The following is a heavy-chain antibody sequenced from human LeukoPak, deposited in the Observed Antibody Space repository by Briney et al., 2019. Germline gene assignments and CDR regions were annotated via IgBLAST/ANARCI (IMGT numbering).Heavy chain of an antibody. D-gene: IGHD2-2*02. CDR1: GYTFTGYY. CDR2: INPNSGGT. J-gene: IGHJ4*02. CDR3: ARGYCSSTSCYTYFDY. V-gene: IGHV1-2*02. Sequence: ASVKVSCKASGYTFTGYYMHWVRQAPGQGLEWMGWINPNSGGTNYAQKFQGRVTMTRDTSISTAYMELSRLRSDDTAAYYCARGYCSSTSCYTYFDYWGQGTLVTVSS.